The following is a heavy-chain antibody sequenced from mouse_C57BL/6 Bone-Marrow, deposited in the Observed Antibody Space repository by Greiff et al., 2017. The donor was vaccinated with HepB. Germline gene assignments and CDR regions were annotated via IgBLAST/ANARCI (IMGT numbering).Heavy chain of an antibody. J-gene: IGHJ1*03. D-gene: IGHD1-1*01. Sequence: EVNVVESGEGLVKPGGSLKLSCAASGFTFSSYAMSWVRQTPEKRLEWVAYISSGGDYIYYADTVKGRFTISRDNARNTLYLQMSSLKSEDTAMYYCTRGFHYYGSSYWYFDVWGTGTTVTVSS. CDR3: TRGFHYYGSSYWYFDV. CDR2: ISSGGDYI. CDR1: GFTFSSYA. V-gene: IGHV5-9-1*02.